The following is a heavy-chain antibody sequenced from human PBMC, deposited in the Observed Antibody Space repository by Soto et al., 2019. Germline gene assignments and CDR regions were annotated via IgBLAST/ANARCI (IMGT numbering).Heavy chain of an antibody. Sequence: PGGSLRLSCAASEITFRNYEMNWVRQVPGKGLEWVSYISGSGSTIYYADSVKGRFTISRDNAKNSLYLQMNSLRAEDTAVYYCARVSTWWFDPWGQGTLVTVSS. CDR2: ISGSGSTI. CDR1: EITFRNYE. V-gene: IGHV3-48*03. J-gene: IGHJ5*02. CDR3: ARVSTWWFDP.